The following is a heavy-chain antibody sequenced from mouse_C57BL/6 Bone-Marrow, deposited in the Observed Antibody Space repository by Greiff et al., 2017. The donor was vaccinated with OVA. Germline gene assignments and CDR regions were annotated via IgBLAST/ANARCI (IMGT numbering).Heavy chain of an antibody. Sequence: QVQLKESGAELARPGASVKLSCKASGYTFTSYGISWVKQRTGQGLEWIGEIYPRSGNTYYNEKFKGKATLTADKSSSTAYMELRSLTSEDSAVFFCARDYYGSSHWYLDVWGTGTTGTVPS. CDR2: IYPRSGNT. CDR3: ARDYYGSSHWYLDV. V-gene: IGHV1-81*01. CDR1: GYTFTSYG. J-gene: IGHJ1*03. D-gene: IGHD1-1*01.